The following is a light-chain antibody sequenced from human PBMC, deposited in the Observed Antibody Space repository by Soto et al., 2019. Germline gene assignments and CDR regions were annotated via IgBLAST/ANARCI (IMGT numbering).Light chain of an antibody. CDR3: QQYNSYSEA. J-gene: IGKJ1*01. CDR1: QTISFS. V-gene: IGKV1-5*01. Sequence: DIPMTQSPSTLSASVGDRVTITCRASQTISFSLAWYQKKPGKASKLLIYDASSLESGVPSRFSGSGSGTEFNLTISRLQTDDFATYYCQQYNSYSEAFGQGTKLDI. CDR2: DAS.